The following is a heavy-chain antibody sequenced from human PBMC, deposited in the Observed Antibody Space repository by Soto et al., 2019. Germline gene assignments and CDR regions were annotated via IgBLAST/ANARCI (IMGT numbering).Heavy chain of an antibody. CDR3: ARFEGHDAYDF. V-gene: IGHV3-30*07. J-gene: IGHJ3*01. Sequence: ADSVKGRFTISRDNSKNTLFLQMDSLKVEDTAVYYCARFEGHDAYDFWGQGTTVTVSS.